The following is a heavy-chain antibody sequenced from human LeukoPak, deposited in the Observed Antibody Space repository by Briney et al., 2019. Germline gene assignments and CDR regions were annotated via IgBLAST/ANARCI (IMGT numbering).Heavy chain of an antibody. V-gene: IGHV1-18*01. CDR2: ISAYNGNT. CDR3: ARDQDRGGSWYLGDAFDI. Sequence: EASVKVSCKASGYTFTSYGISWVRQAPGQGLEWMGWISAYNGNTNYAQKLQGRVTMTTDTSTSTAYMELRSLRSDDTAVYYCARDQDRGGSWYLGDAFDIWGQGTMVTVSS. J-gene: IGHJ3*02. D-gene: IGHD6-13*01. CDR1: GYTFTSYG.